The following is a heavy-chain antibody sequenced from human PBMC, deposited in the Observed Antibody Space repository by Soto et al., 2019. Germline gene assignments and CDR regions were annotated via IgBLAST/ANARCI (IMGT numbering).Heavy chain of an antibody. Sequence: PSETLSLTCAVYGGSFSGYYWSWIRQPPGKGLEWIGEINHSGSTNYNPSLKSRVTISVDTSKNQFSLKLSSVTAADTAVYYCARGRDIVATITHYYFDYWGQGTLVTVSS. J-gene: IGHJ4*02. CDR2: INHSGST. V-gene: IGHV4-34*01. CDR1: GGSFSGYY. D-gene: IGHD5-12*01. CDR3: ARGRDIVATITHYYFDY.